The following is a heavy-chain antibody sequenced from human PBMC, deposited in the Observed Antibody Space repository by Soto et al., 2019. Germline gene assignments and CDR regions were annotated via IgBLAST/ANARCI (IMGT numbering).Heavy chain of an antibody. CDR1: GFTFSSYA. Sequence: PGGSLRLSCAASGFTFSSYAMHWVRQAPGKGLEWVAVISYDGSNKYYADSVKGRFTISRDNSKNTLYLQMNSLRAEDTAVYYCARGYSSRDLTTKLFDYWGQGTLVTVSS. D-gene: IGHD6-13*01. V-gene: IGHV3-30-3*01. CDR3: ARGYSSRDLTTKLFDY. CDR2: ISYDGSNK. J-gene: IGHJ4*02.